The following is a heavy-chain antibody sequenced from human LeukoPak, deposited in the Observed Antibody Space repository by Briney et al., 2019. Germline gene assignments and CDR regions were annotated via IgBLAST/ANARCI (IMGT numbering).Heavy chain of an antibody. V-gene: IGHV3-23*01. CDR1: GFTFSSYA. CDR2: ISGSGGST. J-gene: IGHJ4*02. Sequence: PGGSLRLSCAASGFTFSSYAMSWVRQAPGKGLEWVSAISGSGGSTYYADSVKGRFTISRDNSKNTLYLRMNSLRAEDTAVYYCAKDHSSGYYYFDYWGQETLVTVSS. D-gene: IGHD3-22*01. CDR3: AKDHSSGYYYFDY.